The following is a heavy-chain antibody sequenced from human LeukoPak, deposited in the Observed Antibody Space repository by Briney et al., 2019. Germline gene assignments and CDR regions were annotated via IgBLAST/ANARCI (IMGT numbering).Heavy chain of an antibody. Sequence: GGSLRLSCAASGFTFSSYAMSWVRQAPGKGLEWVSAISGSGGSTYYADSVKGRFTISRDNSKNTLYLQMNSLRAEDTAVYYCAKPGPLAVAGTEGFQHWGQGTLVTVSS. CDR2: ISGSGGST. D-gene: IGHD6-19*01. J-gene: IGHJ1*01. V-gene: IGHV3-23*01. CDR1: GFTFSSYA. CDR3: AKPGPLAVAGTEGFQH.